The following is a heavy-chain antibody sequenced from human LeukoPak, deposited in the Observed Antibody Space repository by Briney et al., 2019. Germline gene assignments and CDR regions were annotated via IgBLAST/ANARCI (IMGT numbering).Heavy chain of an antibody. J-gene: IGHJ4*02. CDR2: MYYTGTT. CDR1: VGSISSTNYF. D-gene: IGHD1-1*01. Sequence: PSETLSLTCTVSVGSISSTNYFWGWIRQPPEKGLECIVIMYYTGTTYYYTPSLKSRVTISVDTSKNQYSLRVRSVTAADTAVYYCARLSNCGTSSANFDSWGQGTLVTVSS. CDR3: ARLSNCGTSSANFDS. V-gene: IGHV4-39*01.